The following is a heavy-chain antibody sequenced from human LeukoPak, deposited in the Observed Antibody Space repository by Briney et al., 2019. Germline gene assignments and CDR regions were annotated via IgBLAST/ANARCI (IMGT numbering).Heavy chain of an antibody. CDR3: AKEYCSGGSCLNY. CDR1: GFTFSSYG. CDR2: IRYHGSNK. D-gene: IGHD2-15*01. J-gene: IGHJ4*02. V-gene: IGHV3-30*02. Sequence: PGGSLRLSCAASGFTFSSYGMHWVRQAPGKGLEWVAFIRYHGSNKYYADSVKGRFTISRDNSKNTLYLQMNSLRAEDTPVYYCAKEYCSGGSCLNYWGQGTLVTVSS.